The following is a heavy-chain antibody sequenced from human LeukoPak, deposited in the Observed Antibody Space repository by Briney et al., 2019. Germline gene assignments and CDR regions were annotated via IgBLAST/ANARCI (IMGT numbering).Heavy chain of an antibody. CDR2: IKGDGSST. Sequence: GGSLRLSCAASGFTFSTYWMHWVRQAPGKGLVWVSHIKGDGSSTNYADSVKGRFTISRDNAKNTLYLQMNSLRAEDTAVYYCARRRNDGSNWFDPWGQGTLVTVSS. V-gene: IGHV3-74*01. D-gene: IGHD1-1*01. CDR3: ARRRNDGSNWFDP. J-gene: IGHJ5*02. CDR1: GFTFSTYW.